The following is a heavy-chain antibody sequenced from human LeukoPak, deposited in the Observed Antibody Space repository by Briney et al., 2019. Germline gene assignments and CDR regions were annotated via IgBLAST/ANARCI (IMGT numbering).Heavy chain of an antibody. CDR2: INTDGSST. V-gene: IGHV3-74*01. Sequence: EPGGSLTLSCAASGFTFSNYWMHWVRQAPGKGLVWVSRINTDGSSTRYADSVKGRFTISTDNSKNTLYLQMNSLRAEDTDVYYCTRDPFDYWGQGTLVTVSS. CDR1: GFTFSNYW. J-gene: IGHJ4*02. CDR3: TRDPFDY.